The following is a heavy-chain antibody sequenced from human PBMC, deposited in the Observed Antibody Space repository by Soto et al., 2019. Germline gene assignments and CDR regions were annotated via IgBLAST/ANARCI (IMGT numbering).Heavy chain of an antibody. D-gene: IGHD3-9*01. CDR3: ARGGLNVLRYFDWSPSWFDP. Sequence: TLTLTCAVYGGSFSVYYWSWIRQPPGKWLGWIGEINHSGSTNYNPSLKSRVTISVDTSKNQFSLKLSSVTAADTAVYYCARGGLNVLRYFDWSPSWFDPWGQGTLVTVSS. J-gene: IGHJ5*02. CDR1: GGSFSVYY. V-gene: IGHV4-34*01. CDR2: INHSGST.